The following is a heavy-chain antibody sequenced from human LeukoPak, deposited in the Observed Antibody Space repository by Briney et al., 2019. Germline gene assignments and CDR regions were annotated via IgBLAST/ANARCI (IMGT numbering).Heavy chain of an antibody. J-gene: IGHJ4*02. Sequence: SQTLSLTCAVYGGSFSGYYWSWIRQPPAKGLEWIRQINHSGSTNYNPSLKSRVTISVDPSKNQFSLKLSSVPAADTAVYYCARGRILWFGELYYFDYWGQGTLVTVSS. D-gene: IGHD3-10*01. CDR2: INHSGST. CDR1: GGSFSGYY. CDR3: ARGRILWFGELYYFDY. V-gene: IGHV4-34*01.